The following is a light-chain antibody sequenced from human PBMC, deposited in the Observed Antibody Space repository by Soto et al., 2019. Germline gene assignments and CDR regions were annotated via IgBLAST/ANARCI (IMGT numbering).Light chain of an antibody. J-gene: IGKJ2*01. CDR3: QQYNDSFPYT. CDR2: KAS. CDR1: QSISSW. Sequence: DIQMTQSPSTLSASVGDRVTITCRASQSISSWLAWYQQKPGTAPELLIYKASTLESGVPSRFSGIRSGTEFTLTVSSLQPDDFATYYCQQYNDSFPYTFGQGTKLEIK. V-gene: IGKV1-5*03.